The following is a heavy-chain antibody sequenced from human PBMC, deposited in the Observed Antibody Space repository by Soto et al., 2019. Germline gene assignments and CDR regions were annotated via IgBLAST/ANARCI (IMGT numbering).Heavy chain of an antibody. CDR2: IYYSGST. J-gene: IGHJ4*02. CDR3: ARGRRYYDSSGMLQYYFDY. Sequence: SETLSLTCTVSGGSISSYYWSWIRQPPGKGLEWIGYIYYSGSTNYNPSLKSRVTISVDTSKNQFSLKLSSVTAADTAVYYCARGRRYYDSSGMLQYYFDYWGQGTLVTVS. V-gene: IGHV4-59*01. CDR1: GGSISSYY. D-gene: IGHD3-22*01.